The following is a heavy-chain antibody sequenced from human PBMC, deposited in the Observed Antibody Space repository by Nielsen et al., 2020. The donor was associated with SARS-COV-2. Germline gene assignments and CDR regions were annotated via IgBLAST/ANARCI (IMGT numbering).Heavy chain of an antibody. V-gene: IGHV4-34*01. CDR1: GGSFSGYY. J-gene: IGHJ4*02. D-gene: IGHD2-2*01. CDR2: INHSGST. Sequence: GSLRLSCAVYGGSFSGYYWSWIRQPPGKGLEWIGEINHSGSTNYNPSLKSRVTISVDTSKNQFSLKLSSVTAADTAVYYCASRDCSSTSCYFYFDYWGQGTLVTVSS. CDR3: ASRDCSSTSCYFYFDY.